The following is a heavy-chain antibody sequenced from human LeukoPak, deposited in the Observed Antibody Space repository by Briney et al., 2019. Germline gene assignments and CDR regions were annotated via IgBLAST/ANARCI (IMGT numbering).Heavy chain of an antibody. D-gene: IGHD1-26*01. CDR3: ARGDHSRPRNYYMDV. J-gene: IGHJ6*03. Sequence: SSSGITIYYADSVKGRFTISRDNAKNSLYLQMNSLRAEDTAVYYCARGDHSRPRNYYMDVWSKGTTVTVSS. CDR2: SSSGITI. V-gene: IGHV3-11*01.